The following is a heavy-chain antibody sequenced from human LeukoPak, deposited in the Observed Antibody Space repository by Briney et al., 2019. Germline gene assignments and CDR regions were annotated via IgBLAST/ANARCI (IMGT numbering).Heavy chain of an antibody. CDR2: IGNNGGGI. CDR1: GFTFSTYT. CDR3: AIDPNWGTHS. V-gene: IGHV3-23*01. Sequence: GGSLRLSCAASGFTFSTYTMYWVRHPPGKRLEWVSIIGNNGGGIHYADSVKGRFTISRNNFKNALYLQMNSLRVEDTAVYYCAIDPNWGTHSWGQGVLVTVSS. D-gene: IGHD7-27*01. J-gene: IGHJ4*02.